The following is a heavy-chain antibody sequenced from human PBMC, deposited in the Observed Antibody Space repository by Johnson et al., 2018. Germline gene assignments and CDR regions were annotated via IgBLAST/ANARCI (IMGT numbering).Heavy chain of an antibody. CDR2: ISSSGSTI. D-gene: IGHD2-15*01. J-gene: IGHJ6*02. V-gene: IGHV3-21*04. CDR3: AREHSPSVVVVAAINGMDV. CDR1: GFTFSSYS. Sequence: EVQLLETGGGLVKPGGSLRLSCAASGFTFSSYSMNWVRQAPGKGLEWVSSISSSGSTIYYADSVKGRFTISRENAKNSLYLQRNSLRAADTAVCYCAREHSPSVVVVAAINGMDVWGQGTTVTVSS.